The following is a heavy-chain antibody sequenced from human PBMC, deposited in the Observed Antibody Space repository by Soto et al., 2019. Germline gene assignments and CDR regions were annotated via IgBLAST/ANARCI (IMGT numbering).Heavy chain of an antibody. V-gene: IGHV1-46*03. CDR2: INPSGGST. CDR1: GYTFTSYY. J-gene: IGHJ5*02. D-gene: IGHD3-10*01. CDR3: ARDLGVRGVTNWFDP. Sequence: QVQLVQSGAEVKKPGASVKVSCKASGYTFTSYYMHWVRQAPGQGLEWMGIINPSGGSTSYAQKFQGRVTMTRDTSTSTVYMELSSRRSEDTAVYYCARDLGVRGVTNWFDPWGQGTLVTVSS.